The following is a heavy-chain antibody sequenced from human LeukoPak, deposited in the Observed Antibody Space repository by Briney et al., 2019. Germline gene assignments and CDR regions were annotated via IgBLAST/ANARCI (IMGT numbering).Heavy chain of an antibody. CDR1: GFTFSSYW. Sequence: GGSLRLSCAASGFTFSSYWMHWVRQAPGKGLVRVSRINSDGSSTSYADSVKGRFTISRDNAKNTLYLQMNSLRAEDTAVYYCASGDGYNLSDYFDYWGQGTLVTVSS. CDR2: INSDGSST. J-gene: IGHJ4*02. CDR3: ASGDGYNLSDYFDY. V-gene: IGHV3-74*01. D-gene: IGHD5-24*01.